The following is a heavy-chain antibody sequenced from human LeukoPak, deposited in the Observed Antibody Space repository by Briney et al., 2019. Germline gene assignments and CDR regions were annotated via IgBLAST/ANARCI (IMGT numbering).Heavy chain of an antibody. V-gene: IGHV1-2*02. Sequence: ASVKVSCKASGGTFSTYAISWVRQAPGQGLEWMGWINPNSGGTNYAQKFQGRVTMTRDTSISTAYMELSRLRSDDTAVYYCARVRAVAANWDGFDYWGQGTLVTVSS. CDR3: ARVRAVAANWDGFDY. CDR1: GGTFSTYA. J-gene: IGHJ4*02. CDR2: INPNSGGT. D-gene: IGHD6-19*01.